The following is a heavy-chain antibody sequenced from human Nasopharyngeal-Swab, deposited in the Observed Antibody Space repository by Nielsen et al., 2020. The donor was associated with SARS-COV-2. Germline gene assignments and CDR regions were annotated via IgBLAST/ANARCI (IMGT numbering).Heavy chain of an antibody. V-gene: IGHV4-59*01. CDR3: VRGVHSTGIKALDS. Sequence: SETLSLTCSVSGASISNYWWTWIPQPPGKGLEWLGYIYNSVSNNYNPNLSSRVTISVDTSNNQFSLKLNSVTAADTGVYDCVRGVHSTGIKALDSWGQGVLVTVSS. D-gene: IGHD6-19*01. CDR1: GASISNYW. J-gene: IGHJ4*02. CDR2: IYNSVSN.